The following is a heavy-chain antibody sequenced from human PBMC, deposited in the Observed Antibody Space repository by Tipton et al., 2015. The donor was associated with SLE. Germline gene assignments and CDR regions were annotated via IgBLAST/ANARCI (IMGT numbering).Heavy chain of an antibody. CDR1: GFTFSSYA. V-gene: IGHV3-23*01. J-gene: IGHJ3*02. CDR3: AKDLGPGDIVVVITTWGAFDI. Sequence: SLRLSCAASGFTFSSYAMSWVRQAPGEGLEWVSAVSGSGGSTYYADSVKGRFTISRDNSKNTLYLQMNSLRAEDTAVYYCAKDLGPGDIVVVITTWGAFDIWGQGTMVTVAS. D-gene: IGHD3-22*01. CDR2: VSGSGGST.